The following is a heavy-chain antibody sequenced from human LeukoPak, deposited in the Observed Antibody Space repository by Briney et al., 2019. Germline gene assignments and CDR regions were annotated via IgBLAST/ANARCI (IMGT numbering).Heavy chain of an antibody. CDR2: ISGSGGST. J-gene: IGHJ3*02. CDR3: AVDSGSYREDAFDI. D-gene: IGHD1-26*01. V-gene: IGHV3-23*01. Sequence: PGGSLRLSCAASGFTFSSYAMSWVRQAPGKGLEWVSAISGSGGSTYYADSVKGRFTISRDNSKNTLYLQVSSLRAEDTAVYYCAVDSGSYREDAFDIWGQGTMVTVSS. CDR1: GFTFSSYA.